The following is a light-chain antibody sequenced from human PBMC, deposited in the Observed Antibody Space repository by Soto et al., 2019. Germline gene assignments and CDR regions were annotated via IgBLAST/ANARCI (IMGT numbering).Light chain of an antibody. J-gene: IGLJ1*01. Sequence: QSALTQPRSVSGFPGQSVTISCTGSSSDVGGYNYVSWYQQHPGKAPKLIIYDVTKRPSGVPDRFSGSKSGNTASLTISGLQAEDEADYHCCSYAGSGAFVFGAGTKLTVL. CDR2: DVT. CDR3: CSYAGSGAFV. V-gene: IGLV2-11*01. CDR1: SSDVGGYNY.